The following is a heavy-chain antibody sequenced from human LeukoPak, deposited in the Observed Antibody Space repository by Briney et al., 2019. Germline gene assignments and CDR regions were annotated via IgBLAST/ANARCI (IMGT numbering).Heavy chain of an antibody. CDR3: ARARGYCDSVLCYPFYFGLDV. CDR2: INGAGTTI. J-gene: IGHJ6*02. D-gene: IGHD2/OR15-2a*01. CDR1: GFVFSDYY. Sequence: GSLRLSCAASGFVFSDYYMTWIRQAPGKGLEWVAYINGAGTTIYSADSVKGRFTISRDNAKYSLYLQMNSLRAEDTAVYYCARARGYCDSVLCYPFYFGLDVWGQGTTVTVSS. V-gene: IGHV3-11*01.